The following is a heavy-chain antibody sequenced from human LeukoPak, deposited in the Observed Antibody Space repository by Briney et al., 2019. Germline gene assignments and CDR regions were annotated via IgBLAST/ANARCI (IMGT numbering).Heavy chain of an antibody. J-gene: IGHJ5*02. CDR2: IYYSGST. CDR3: ARGYTSSWYFGNWFDP. Sequence: SETLSLTCTVSGGSISSSSYYWSWIRQPPGKGLEWIGYIYYSGSTYYNPSLKSRVTISVDTSKNQFSLKLSSVTAADTAVYYCARGYTSSWYFGNWFDPWGQGTLVTVSS. CDR1: GGSISSSSYY. D-gene: IGHD6-13*01. V-gene: IGHV4-39*01.